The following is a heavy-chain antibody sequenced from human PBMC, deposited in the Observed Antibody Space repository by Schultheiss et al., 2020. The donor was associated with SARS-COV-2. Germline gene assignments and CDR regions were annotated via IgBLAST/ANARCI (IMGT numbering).Heavy chain of an antibody. V-gene: IGHV3-30*04. CDR1: GFTFSSYA. D-gene: IGHD2-15*01. Sequence: GGSLRLSCAASGFTFSSYAMHWVRQAPGKGLEWVAVISYDGSNKYYADSVKGRFTISRDNSKNTLYLQMNSLRAEDTAVYYSARDRRDIVVVVASTYYYYGMDVWGQGTTVTVSS. CDR3: ARDRRDIVVVVASTYYYYGMDV. J-gene: IGHJ6*02. CDR2: ISYDGSNK.